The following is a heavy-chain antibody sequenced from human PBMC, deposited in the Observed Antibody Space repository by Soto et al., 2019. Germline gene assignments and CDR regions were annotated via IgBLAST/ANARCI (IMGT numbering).Heavy chain of an antibody. CDR2: IYYSGST. CDR1: GGSTSSGDYY. D-gene: IGHD1-1*01. Sequence: TLSLTGTVSGGSTSSGDYYWSWIRQPPGKGLEWIGYIYYSGSTYNNPTLKSRVTISVDTSKNQFSLKLSSVTAADTAVYYCARALPGEGAEDAFDSWRQATMVIVSS. V-gene: IGHV4-30-4*01. CDR3: ARALPGEGAEDAFDS. J-gene: IGHJ3*02.